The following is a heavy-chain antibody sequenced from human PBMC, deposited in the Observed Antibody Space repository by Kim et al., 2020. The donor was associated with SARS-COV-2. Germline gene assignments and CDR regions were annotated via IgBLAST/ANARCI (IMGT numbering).Heavy chain of an antibody. CDR3: ARDQVGAHLS. CDR1: GFMFSMYW. D-gene: IGHD1-26*01. Sequence: GGSLRLSCVDSGFMFSMYWMSWVRQAPGKGLEWVADIKQDGSEKYYVDSVKGRFTISRDNAKKSLYLRMNSLRAEDTAVYYCARDQVGAHLSWGQGTLVTVSS. V-gene: IGHV3-7*01. J-gene: IGHJ5*02. CDR2: IKQDGSEK.